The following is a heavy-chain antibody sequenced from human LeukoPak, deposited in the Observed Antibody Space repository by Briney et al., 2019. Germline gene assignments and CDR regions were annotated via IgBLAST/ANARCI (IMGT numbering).Heavy chain of an antibody. D-gene: IGHD5-18*01. J-gene: IGHJ4*02. V-gene: IGHV1-8*01. Sequence: VASVKVSCKASGYTFTSYDINWVRQATGQGLEWMGWMNPNSGNTGYAQKFQGRVTITRNTSISTAYMELSSLRSEDTAVYYCARGRLTHTWLRSGYYFDYWGQGTLVTVSS. CDR2: MNPNSGNT. CDR1: GYTFTSYD. CDR3: ARGRLTHTWLRSGYYFDY.